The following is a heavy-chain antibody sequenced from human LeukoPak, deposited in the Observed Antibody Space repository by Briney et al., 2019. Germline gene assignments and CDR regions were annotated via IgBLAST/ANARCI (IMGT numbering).Heavy chain of an antibody. CDR2: IRPDGGKK. J-gene: IGHJ4*02. Sequence: GGSLRPSCSASGLTFSTCAMHWVRQAPGRGLEWLTLIRPDGGKKFYSDSVKGRFTVSRDNFRNMLYLEMNSLRSEDTAVYYCVKDDPVLHFWGQGTLVSVSS. V-gene: IGHV3-30*02. CDR3: VKDDPVLHF. CDR1: GLTFSTCA.